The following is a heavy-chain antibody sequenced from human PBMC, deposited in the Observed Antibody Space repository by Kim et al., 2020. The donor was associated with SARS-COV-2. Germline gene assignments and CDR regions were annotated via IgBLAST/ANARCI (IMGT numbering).Heavy chain of an antibody. CDR3: ATFDYDSSGLGNDY. V-gene: IGHV1-69*13. CDR2: IIPIFGTA. D-gene: IGHD3-22*01. CDR1: GGTFSSYA. J-gene: IGHJ4*02. Sequence: SVKVSCKASGGTFSSYAISWMRQAPGQGLEWMGGIIPIFGTANYAQKFQGRVTITADESTSTAYMELSSLRSEDTAVYYCATFDYDSSGLGNDYWGQGTLVTVSS.